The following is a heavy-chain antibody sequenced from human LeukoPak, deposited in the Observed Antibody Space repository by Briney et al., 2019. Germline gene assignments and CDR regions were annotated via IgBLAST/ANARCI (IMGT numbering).Heavy chain of an antibody. CDR2: INPGGSWT. J-gene: IGHJ5*02. V-gene: IGHV1-46*01. Sequence: SVKVSCKASGYTFTRHYMHWVRQAPGQGLEWMGVINPGGSWTSYAQKFQGRVTMTRDMSTSTDYMELSSLRSEDTAVCYCARDNSVGDTAWWFDPWGQGTLVTVSS. CDR1: GYTFTRHY. D-gene: IGHD1-26*01. CDR3: ARDNSVGDTAWWFDP.